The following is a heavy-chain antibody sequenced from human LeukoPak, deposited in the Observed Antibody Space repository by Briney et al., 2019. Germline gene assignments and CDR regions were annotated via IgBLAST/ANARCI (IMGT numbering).Heavy chain of an antibody. CDR2: ISGSGGST. J-gene: IGHJ4*02. V-gene: IGHV3-23*01. CDR1: GFTFSSYA. CDR3: AKQLGYCSDGSCYFPY. D-gene: IGHD2-15*01. Sequence: GGSPRLSCAASGFTFSSYAMSWVRQAPGKGLEWVSAISGSGGSTYYADSVQGRFTISRDNSKSTLCLRMNSLRAEDTAVYYCAKQLGYCSDGSCYFPYWGQGTLVTVSS.